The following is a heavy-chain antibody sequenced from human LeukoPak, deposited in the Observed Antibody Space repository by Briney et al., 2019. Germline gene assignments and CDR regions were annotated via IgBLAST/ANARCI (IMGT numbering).Heavy chain of an antibody. Sequence: SETLSLTCTVSGGSISSGDYYWSWIRQPPGKGLEWMGYIYYSGSTYYNPSLKSRVTISVDTSKNQFSLKLSSVTAADTAVYYCANGIVGAPDNYMDVWGKGTTVTVSS. V-gene: IGHV4-30-4*08. J-gene: IGHJ6*03. CDR2: IYYSGST. CDR3: ANGIVGAPDNYMDV. D-gene: IGHD1-26*01. CDR1: GGSISSGDYY.